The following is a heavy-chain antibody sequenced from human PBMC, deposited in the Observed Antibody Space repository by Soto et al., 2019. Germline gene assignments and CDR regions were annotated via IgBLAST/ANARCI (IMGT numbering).Heavy chain of an antibody. CDR1: GFSFSTSEMG. CDR2: IYWIDDK. CDR3: AHRQDYALDY. V-gene: IGHV2-5*01. J-gene: IGHJ4*02. Sequence: QITLKESGPTLVEPTQTLTLTCSFSGFSFSTSEMGVGWIRQPPGKALEWLAIIYWIDDKRYSPSLKSRLTITQDTSKNHVFLTMTNMDPVDTATYYCAHRQDYALDYWGQGTLVTVSS. D-gene: IGHD2-2*01.